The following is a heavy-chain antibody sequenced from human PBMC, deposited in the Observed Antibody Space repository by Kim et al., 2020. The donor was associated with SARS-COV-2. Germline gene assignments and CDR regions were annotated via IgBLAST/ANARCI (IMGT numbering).Heavy chain of an antibody. J-gene: IGHJ6*03. CDR3: AKDDAPYCSGGSCYYYY. Sequence: GGSLRLSCAASGFTFSSYGMHWVRQAPGKGLEWVAVISYDGSNKYYADSVKGRFTISRDNSKNTLYLQMNSLRAEDTAVYYCAKDDAPYCSGGSCYYYY. V-gene: IGHV3-30*18. D-gene: IGHD2-15*01. CDR2: ISYDGSNK. CDR1: GFTFSSYG.